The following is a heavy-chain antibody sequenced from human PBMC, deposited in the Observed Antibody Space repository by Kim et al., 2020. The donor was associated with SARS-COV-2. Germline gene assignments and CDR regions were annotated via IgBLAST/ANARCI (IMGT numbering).Heavy chain of an antibody. D-gene: IGHD3-10*01. CDR1: GYTFTSYA. Sequence: ASVKVSCKASGYTFTSYAMHWVRQAPGQRLEWMGWINAGNGNTKYSQKFQGRVTITRDTSASTAYMELSSLRSEDTAVYYCARAPVRGVIRFDYWGQGTLVTVSS. CDR2: INAGNGNT. V-gene: IGHV1-3*01. CDR3: ARAPVRGVIRFDY. J-gene: IGHJ4*02.